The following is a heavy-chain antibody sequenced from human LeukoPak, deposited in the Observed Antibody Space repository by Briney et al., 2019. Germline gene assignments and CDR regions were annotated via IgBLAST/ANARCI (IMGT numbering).Heavy chain of an antibody. CDR1: GGTFISYA. V-gene: IGHV1-69*13. J-gene: IGHJ4*02. CDR2: IIPIFGTA. Sequence: ASVKVSCKASGGTFISYAISWVRQAPGQGLEWMGGIIPIFGTANYAQKFQGRVTITADESTSTAYMELSSLRSEDTAVYYCARDLGYYDSSGYQSDYWGLGTLVTVSS. CDR3: ARDLGYYDSSGYQSDY. D-gene: IGHD3-22*01.